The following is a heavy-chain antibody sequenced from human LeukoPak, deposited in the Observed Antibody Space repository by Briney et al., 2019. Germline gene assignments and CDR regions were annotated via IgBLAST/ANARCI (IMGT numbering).Heavy chain of an antibody. CDR3: ARGIASADTICGVVIIGWFDP. J-gene: IGHJ5*02. V-gene: IGHV4-59*01. CDR2: IYYGGGT. Sequence: SETLSLTCTVFGGSISTYYWRWIRQPPGKGREWSGYIYYGGGTKYNPSLKSRVTISVDTSKSQFSLKLSSVTAADTAVYYCARGIASADTICGVVIIGWFDPWGQGTLVTVSS. CDR1: GGSISTYY. D-gene: IGHD3-3*01.